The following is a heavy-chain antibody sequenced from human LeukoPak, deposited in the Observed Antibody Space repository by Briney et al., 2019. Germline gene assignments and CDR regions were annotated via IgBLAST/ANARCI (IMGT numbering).Heavy chain of an antibody. Sequence: PGGSLRLSCAASGFTFSSYTMNWVRQAPGKGLEWVSSISSSSSNIYYADSVKGRFTISRDNAKNSLHLQMNSLRAEDTAVYYCARKLWFGEPCCYFDYWGQGTLVTVSS. CDR3: ARKLWFGEPCCYFDY. CDR1: GFTFSSYT. V-gene: IGHV3-21*01. CDR2: ISSSSSNI. D-gene: IGHD3-10*01. J-gene: IGHJ4*02.